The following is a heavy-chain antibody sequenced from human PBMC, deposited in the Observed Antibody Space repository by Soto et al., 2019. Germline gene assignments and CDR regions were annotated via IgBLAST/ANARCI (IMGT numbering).Heavy chain of an antibody. J-gene: IGHJ4*02. V-gene: IGHV4-59*01. CDR2: IYYSGST. Sequence: PSETLSLTCTVSGGSISSYYWSWIRQPPGKGLEWIGYIYYSGSTNYNPPLKSRVTISVDTSKNQFSLKLSSVTAADTAVYYCARGHGSGSIAARFDYWGQGTLVTVS. D-gene: IGHD6-6*01. CDR1: GGSISSYY. CDR3: ARGHGSGSIAARFDY.